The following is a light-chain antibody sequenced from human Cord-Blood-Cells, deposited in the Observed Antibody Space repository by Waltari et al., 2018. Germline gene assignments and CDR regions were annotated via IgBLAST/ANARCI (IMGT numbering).Light chain of an antibody. Sequence: QSALTQPRSVSGSPGQSVTISCTGTSTDVGGYNSVSWYQQHPGKAPKLMIYAVSKRPSGVPDRFAGSKSGNTASLTISGLQAEDEADYYVCSYAVSYTFVFGTGTKVTVL. J-gene: IGLJ1*01. V-gene: IGLV2-11*01. CDR2: AVS. CDR1: STDVGGYNS. CDR3: CSYAVSYTFV.